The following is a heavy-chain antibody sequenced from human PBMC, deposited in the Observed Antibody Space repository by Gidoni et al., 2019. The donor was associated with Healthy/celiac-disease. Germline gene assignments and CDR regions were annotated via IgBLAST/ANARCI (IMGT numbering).Heavy chain of an antibody. D-gene: IGHD1-26*01. CDR3: ARSRWELLYSCYYGMDV. Sequence: QVQLVQSGAELKKPGASVNVSCKPSGYTFPSYGISWVRQAPGQGLEWMGWISAENGNTNYEQKLQGRVTMTTDRYTSTAYMERRSLRSDDTAVYYCARSRWELLYSCYYGMDVWGQGTTVTVSS. CDR1: GYTFPSYG. CDR2: ISAENGNT. J-gene: IGHJ6*02. V-gene: IGHV1-18*04.